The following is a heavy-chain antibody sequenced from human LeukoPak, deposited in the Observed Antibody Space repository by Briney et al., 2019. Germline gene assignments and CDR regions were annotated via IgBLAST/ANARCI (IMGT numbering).Heavy chain of an antibody. J-gene: IGHJ4*02. CDR3: ARSGFSTGFYMDF. Sequence: ASMKLYCNASGYTFTGYYIHWLRQPPGQGLESMGLIDPPSGATNNAQKFQDTVTMTRDRSIGTAYMEVRRLKSDDTAVYYCARSGFSTGFYMDFWGQGTLGPVSS. V-gene: IGHV1-2*06. D-gene: IGHD6-19*01. CDR1: GYTFTGYY. CDR2: IDPPSGAT.